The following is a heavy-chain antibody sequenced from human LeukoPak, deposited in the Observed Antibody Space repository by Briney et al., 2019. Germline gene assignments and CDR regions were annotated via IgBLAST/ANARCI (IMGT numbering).Heavy chain of an antibody. CDR1: GFTFSSYG. D-gene: IGHD3-3*01. J-gene: IGHJ4*02. Sequence: GGSLRLSCAASGFTFSSYGMHWVRQAPGKGLEWVAVIWYDGSNKYYADSVKGRFTISRDNSKNTLYLQMNSLRAEDTAVYYCARALNYDFWSGNYYFDYWGQGTLVTVPS. CDR2: IWYDGSNK. CDR3: ARALNYDFWSGNYYFDY. V-gene: IGHV3-33*08.